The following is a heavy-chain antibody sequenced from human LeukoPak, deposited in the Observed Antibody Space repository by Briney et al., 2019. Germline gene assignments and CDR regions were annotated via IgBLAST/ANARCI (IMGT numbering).Heavy chain of an antibody. V-gene: IGHV4-34*01. Sequence: PSETLSLTCAASGVPFSNYYWSWVRQSPSQGLEWIGEINHSGYTNYNPSLKSRVTMSIDTSKNQFSLKLTSVTAADAGVYYCTRPVAGHPDWGQGTLVTVSS. J-gene: IGHJ4*02. CDR1: GVPFSNYY. CDR3: TRPVAGHPD. CDR2: INHSGYT. D-gene: IGHD6-19*01.